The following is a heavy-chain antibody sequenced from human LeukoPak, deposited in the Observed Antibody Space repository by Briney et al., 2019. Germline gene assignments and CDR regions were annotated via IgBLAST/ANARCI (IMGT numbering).Heavy chain of an antibody. Sequence: SETLSLTCTVSGGSISSSSYYWGWIRQPPGKGLEWIGEIYHSGSTNYNPSLKSRVTISVDKSKNQFSLKLSSVTAADTAVYYCARAAIAVAALDYWGQGTLVTVSS. J-gene: IGHJ4*02. CDR1: GGSISSSSYY. D-gene: IGHD6-19*01. CDR2: IYHSGST. V-gene: IGHV4-39*07. CDR3: ARAAIAVAALDY.